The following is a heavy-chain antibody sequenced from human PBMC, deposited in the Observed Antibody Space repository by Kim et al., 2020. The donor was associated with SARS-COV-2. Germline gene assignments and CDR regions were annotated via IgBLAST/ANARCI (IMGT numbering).Heavy chain of an antibody. D-gene: IGHD4-17*01. V-gene: IGHV3-33*01. Sequence: GGSLRLSCVVSGFTFRRHGMHWVRQVPGKGLEWVAVIWYDGSQQYYGDSVKGRFTISRDNSESTMYLQMNNLTADDTGMYFCARDRNTATTRYYYMDVWGKGTTVTVSS. J-gene: IGHJ6*03. CDR3: ARDRNTATTRYYYMDV. CDR1: GFTFRRHG. CDR2: IWYDGSQQ.